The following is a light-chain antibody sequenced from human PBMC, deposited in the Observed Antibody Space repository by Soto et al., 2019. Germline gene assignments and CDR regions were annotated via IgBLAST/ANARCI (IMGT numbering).Light chain of an antibody. Sequence: EVVLTQSPATLSLSPGERVTLSCRASQNINTYLAWHQHKPGRGPRLLIYDASSRAPGIPARFSGSGSGTDFTLTISSLVPEDSAVYYCQQRTNWPLTFGGGTKVEIK. J-gene: IGKJ4*01. CDR2: DAS. CDR1: QNINTY. V-gene: IGKV3-11*01. CDR3: QQRTNWPLT.